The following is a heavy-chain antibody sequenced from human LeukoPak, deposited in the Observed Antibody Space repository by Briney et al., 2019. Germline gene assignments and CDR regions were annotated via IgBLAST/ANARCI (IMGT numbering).Heavy chain of an antibody. CDR2: IIGSGGST. V-gene: IGHV3-23*01. CDR3: AKDPSSIAASPSYFQH. Sequence: GGSLRLSCAASGFTFSSYAMSWVRQAPGKGLEWVSAIIGSGGSTYYADSVKGRFTISRDNSKNTLYLQMNSLRAEDTAVYYCAKDPSSIAASPSYFQHWGQGTLVTVSS. D-gene: IGHD6-6*01. CDR1: GFTFSSYA. J-gene: IGHJ1*01.